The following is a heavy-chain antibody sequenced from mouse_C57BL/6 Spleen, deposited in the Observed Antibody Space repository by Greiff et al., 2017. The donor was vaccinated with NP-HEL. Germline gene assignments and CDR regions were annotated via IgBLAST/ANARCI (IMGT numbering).Heavy chain of an antibody. D-gene: IGHD3-2*02. CDR1: GYTFTSYW. Sequence: VQLQQPGAELVKPGASVKMSCKASGYTFTSYWITWVKQRPGQGLEWIGDIYPGSGSTNYNEKFKSKATLTVDTSSSTAYMQLSSLTSEDSAVYYCARSDSSGPPWFAYWGQGTLVTVSA. V-gene: IGHV1-55*01. CDR2: IYPGSGST. CDR3: ARSDSSGPPWFAY. J-gene: IGHJ3*01.